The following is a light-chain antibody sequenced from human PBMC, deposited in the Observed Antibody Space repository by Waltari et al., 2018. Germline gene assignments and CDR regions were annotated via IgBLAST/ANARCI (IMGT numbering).Light chain of an antibody. CDR3: QQSYSASWT. CDR1: EGISTY. V-gene: IGKV1-39*01. J-gene: IGKJ1*01. Sequence: DIQMTQSPPSLSASIGDRLTITCRASEGISTYLNWYQQKPGKAPKLLIYSASSLQSGVPSRFSGSGSGTDFTLTSRSLRPEDFATYFCQQSYSASWTFGQGTKVE. CDR2: SAS.